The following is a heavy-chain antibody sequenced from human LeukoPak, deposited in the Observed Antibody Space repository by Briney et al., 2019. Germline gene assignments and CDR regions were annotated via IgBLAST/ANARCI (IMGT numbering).Heavy chain of an antibody. CDR1: GFTFSSSA. CDR2: ISYDGSNK. V-gene: IGHV3-30*04. CDR3: ARVAGYYFDY. J-gene: IGHJ4*02. D-gene: IGHD1-14*01. Sequence: GGSLRLSCAASGFTFSSSAMHCVRQAPGKGLEWVAVISYDGSNKYYADSVKGRFTISRDNSKNTLYLQRNSVRAEDTAVYYCARVAGYYFDYWGQGTLVTVSS.